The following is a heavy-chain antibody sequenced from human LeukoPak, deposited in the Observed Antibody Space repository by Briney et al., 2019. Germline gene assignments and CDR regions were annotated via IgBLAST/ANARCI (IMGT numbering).Heavy chain of an antibody. J-gene: IGHJ4*02. CDR1: GFTFSRYA. V-gene: IGHV3-64*04. CDR2: ISSNGGST. D-gene: IGHD5-24*01. Sequence: PGGSLRLSCSASGFTFSRYAMHWVRQAPGKGLEYVSAISSNGGSTYYADSVKGRLTISRDNAKNSLYLQMNSLRAEDTAVYYCARDRGDGYNFGWGQGTLVTVSS. CDR3: ARDRGDGYNFG.